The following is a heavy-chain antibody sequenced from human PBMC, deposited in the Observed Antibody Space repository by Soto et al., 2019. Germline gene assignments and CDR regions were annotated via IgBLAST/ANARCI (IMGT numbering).Heavy chain of an antibody. J-gene: IGHJ4*02. CDR1: GFTVSSSY. V-gene: IGHV3-66*01. Sequence: EVQLVESGGGLVQPGGSLRLSCAASGFTVSSSYMTWIRQAPAQGLEWVSGIYSGGNTYYADSVKGRFTISRDNSKNTVYLQMNSLRAEDTAISYCARKGVASAHYWGQGALVTVSS. CDR3: ARKGVASAHY. CDR2: IYSGGNT.